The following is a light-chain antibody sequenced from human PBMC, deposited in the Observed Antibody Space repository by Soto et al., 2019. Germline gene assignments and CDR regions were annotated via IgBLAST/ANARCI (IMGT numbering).Light chain of an antibody. V-gene: IGKV3-20*01. CDR2: GAS. J-gene: IGKJ1*01. CDR1: QSVNNNY. Sequence: EIVLTQSPGTLSLSPGERATLSCRASQSVNNNYLAWYQQKPGQPPRLLIYGASTRATGIPDRFSGSGSGTDFTLSISRLQPEEFAVYYCQQYDSARRTFGQGTKVEIK. CDR3: QQYDSARRT.